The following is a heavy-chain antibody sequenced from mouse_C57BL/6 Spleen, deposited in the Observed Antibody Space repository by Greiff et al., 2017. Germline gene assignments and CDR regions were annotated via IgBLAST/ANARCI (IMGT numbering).Heavy chain of an antibody. D-gene: IGHD1-1*02. CDR2: INPNNGGT. J-gene: IGHJ4*01. CDR3: ARGGGNAMDY. CDR1: GYTFTDYY. Sequence: EVQVVESGPELVKPGASVKISCKASGYTFTDYYMNWVKQSHGKSLEWIGDINPNNGGTSYNQKFKGKATLTVDKSSSTAYMELRSLTSEDSAVYYCARGGGNAMDYWGQGTSVTVSS. V-gene: IGHV1-26*01.